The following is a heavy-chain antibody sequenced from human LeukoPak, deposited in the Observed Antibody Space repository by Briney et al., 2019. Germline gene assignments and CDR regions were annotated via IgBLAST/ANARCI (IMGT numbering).Heavy chain of an antibody. CDR1: GFTFSMYC. CDR3: AREMATQLVAMDV. CDR2: IKEDGTGK. V-gene: IGHV3-7*04. J-gene: IGHJ6*02. Sequence: GESLTLSCVASGFTFSMYCMSWVRQAPGKGLEWLGNIKEDGTGKNNVDSVKGRFTISRDNDKQSLYLQMNGLRAEDTAGYSCAREMATQLVAMDVWGQGTTVTVSS. D-gene: IGHD6-13*01.